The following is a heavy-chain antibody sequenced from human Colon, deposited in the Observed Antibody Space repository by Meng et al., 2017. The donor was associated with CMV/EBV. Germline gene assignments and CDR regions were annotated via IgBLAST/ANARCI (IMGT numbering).Heavy chain of an antibody. CDR3: VRGSDFRYGMDV. V-gene: IGHV3-21*04. CDR1: GFSFSSDT. D-gene: IGHD3-3*01. Sequence: GESLKISCAASGFSFSSDTMNWVRQAPGKGLEWVSSFSRGFTYYADSVKGRFIISRDNAQDAVHLQMNSLRAEDTAVYYCVRGSDFRYGMDVRGQGTTVTVSS. J-gene: IGHJ6*02. CDR2: FSRGFT.